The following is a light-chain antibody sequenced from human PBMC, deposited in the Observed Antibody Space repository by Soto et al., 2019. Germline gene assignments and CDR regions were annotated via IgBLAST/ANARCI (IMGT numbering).Light chain of an antibody. CDR1: QSVGSN. Sequence: EIVMTQSPATLSVSPGERAYLSCRASQSVGSNLAWYQQTAGQAPRLLIYGAFTRAPGIPPRVSGSGSGTAFALTISSLQSDDFAVYSCHQYTNWPYTIGQGTKLEIK. CDR3: HQYTNWPYT. V-gene: IGKV3-15*01. J-gene: IGKJ2*01. CDR2: GAF.